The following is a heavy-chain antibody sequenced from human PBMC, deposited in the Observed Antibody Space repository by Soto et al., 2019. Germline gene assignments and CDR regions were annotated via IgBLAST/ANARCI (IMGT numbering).Heavy chain of an antibody. Sequence: QVQLVQSGAEVKKPGASVKVSCKASGYTFTSYAMHWVRQAPGQRLEWMGWINAGNGNTKYSQKFQGRVTITRDTSASTAYMERSSLRSGDTAVYYCARDLGRVGYSCGWHWVNCFDPWGQGTLVTVSS. V-gene: IGHV1-3*01. CDR1: GYTFTSYA. J-gene: IGHJ5*02. CDR3: ARDLGRVGYSCGWHWVNCFDP. CDR2: INAGNGNT. D-gene: IGHD6-19*01.